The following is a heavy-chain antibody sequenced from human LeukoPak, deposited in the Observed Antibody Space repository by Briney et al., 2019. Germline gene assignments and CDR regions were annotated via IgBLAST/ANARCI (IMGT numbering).Heavy chain of an antibody. V-gene: IGHV1-8*03. CDR2: MNPKSGDT. CDR3: ARGRYMDV. Sequence: ASVKVSCKASGYIFIDYEINWVRQATGQGLEWMGWMNPKSGDTGYEQKFQGRVTIPRDSSISTVYMELSSLRFEDTALYYCARGRYMDVWGKGTTVTVSS. J-gene: IGHJ6*03. CDR1: GYIFIDYE.